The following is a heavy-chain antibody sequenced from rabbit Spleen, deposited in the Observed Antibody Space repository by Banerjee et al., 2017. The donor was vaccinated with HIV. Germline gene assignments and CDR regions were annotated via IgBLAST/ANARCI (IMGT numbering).Heavy chain of an antibody. CDR2: IGAGVSYTT. CDR1: GFSFNDDYV. V-gene: IGHV1S45*01. D-gene: IGHD8-1*01. CDR3: ARDSGTSFSSYGMDL. J-gene: IGHJ6*01. Sequence: QQQLVESGGGLVQPEGSLTLTCTASGFSFNDDYVMCWVRQAPGKGLRWIACIGAGVSYTTYYATWAKGRFTISKTSSTTVTLQMTSLTAADTATYFCARDSGTSFSSYGMDLWGPGTLVTVS.